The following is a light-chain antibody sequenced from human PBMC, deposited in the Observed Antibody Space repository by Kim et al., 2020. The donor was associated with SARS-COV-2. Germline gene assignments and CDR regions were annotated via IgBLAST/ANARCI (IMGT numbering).Light chain of an antibody. CDR3: QQYGRSPLT. Sequence: EIVLTQSPGTLSLSPGEGATLSCRASQSVDSNFLAWYQQKPSQAPRLLIYGASSRATGIPDRFSGSGSGTHFTLTISRLEPEDFAVYHCQQYGRSPLTFGGGTKVDIK. J-gene: IGKJ4*01. CDR1: QSVDSNF. CDR2: GAS. V-gene: IGKV3-20*01.